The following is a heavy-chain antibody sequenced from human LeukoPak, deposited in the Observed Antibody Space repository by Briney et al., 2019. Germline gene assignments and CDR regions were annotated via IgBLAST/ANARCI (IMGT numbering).Heavy chain of an antibody. CDR1: GFTFSHFG. Sequence: GGSLRPSCAASGFTFSHFGFHWVRQAPGKGLEWVAVIWSDGTNKYYGDSVKGRFIIQRDDSQKTVYLQMNRLRAEDTAIYYCAKDAQRGFDYSNSLEYWGQGSLVTVSS. CDR2: IWSDGTNK. CDR3: AKDAQRGFDYSNSLEY. V-gene: IGHV3-33*06. D-gene: IGHD4-11*01. J-gene: IGHJ4*02.